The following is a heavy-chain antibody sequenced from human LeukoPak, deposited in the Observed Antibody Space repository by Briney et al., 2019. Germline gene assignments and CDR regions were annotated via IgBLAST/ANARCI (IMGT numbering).Heavy chain of an antibody. V-gene: IGHV4-39*01. Sequence: SETLSRTCTVSGDSFSRNTYSWGWIRQPPGKGLEWIGSIYYTGRTFYNPSLKSRVTISVDTSKNQFSLKLSSVTAADTAVYYCARRGSMGGSFVGAFDIWGQGTMVTVSS. J-gene: IGHJ3*02. D-gene: IGHD1-26*01. CDR1: GDSFSRNTYS. CDR2: IYYTGRT. CDR3: ARRGSMGGSFVGAFDI.